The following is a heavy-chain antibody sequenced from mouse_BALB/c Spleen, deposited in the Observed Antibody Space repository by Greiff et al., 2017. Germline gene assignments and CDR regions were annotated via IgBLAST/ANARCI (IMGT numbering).Heavy chain of an antibody. CDR1: GYTFTSYY. Sequence: QVQLKQSGPELVKPGASVRISCKASGYTFTSYYIHWVKQRPGQGLEWIGWIYPGNVNTKYNEKFKGKATLTADKSSSTAYMQLSSLTSEDSAVYFCARSDGTWFAYWGQGTLVTVSA. CDR3: ARSDGTWFAY. CDR2: IYPGNVNT. D-gene: IGHD2-3*01. V-gene: IGHV1S56*01. J-gene: IGHJ3*01.